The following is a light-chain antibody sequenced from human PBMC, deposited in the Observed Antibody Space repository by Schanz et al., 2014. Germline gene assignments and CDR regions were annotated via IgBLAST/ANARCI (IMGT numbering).Light chain of an antibody. J-gene: IGKJ1*01. CDR2: GAS. CDR3: QQYGSSFWT. Sequence: DIVMTQSPATLSVSPGERATLSCRASQSITSYLAWYQQKPGQAPRLLIYGASSRATDIPDRFSGGGSGTDFTLSISRLEPEDFAMYYCQQYGSSFWTFGHGTKVEI. V-gene: IGKV3-20*01. CDR1: QSITSY.